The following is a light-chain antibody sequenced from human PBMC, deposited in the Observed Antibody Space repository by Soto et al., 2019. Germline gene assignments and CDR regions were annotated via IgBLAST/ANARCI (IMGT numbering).Light chain of an antibody. Sequence: QSALTQPASVSGSPGQSITISRTGTSRDVGTYTLVSWYQQYPGKAPKLIIYEGSKRPSGVSNRFSASKTGRTASLTISGLQPEDEADYYCCSYAGSSSVLFGGGTKVTVL. CDR3: CSYAGSSSVL. V-gene: IGLV2-23*03. CDR2: EGS. J-gene: IGLJ2*01. CDR1: SRDVGTYTL.